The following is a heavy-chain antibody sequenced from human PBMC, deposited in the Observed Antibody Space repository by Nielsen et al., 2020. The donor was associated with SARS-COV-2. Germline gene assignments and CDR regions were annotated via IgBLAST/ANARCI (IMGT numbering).Heavy chain of an antibody. CDR1: GGSISSSSYY. Sequence: SETLSLTCTVSGGSISSSSYYWGWIRQPPGKGLEWIGSIYYSGSTYYNPSLKSRVTISVDTSKNQFSLKLSSVTAADTAVYYCARHITMVRGVIPRLFYFDYWGQGTLVTVSS. V-gene: IGHV4-39*01. CDR2: IYYSGST. CDR3: ARHITMVRGVIPRLFYFDY. D-gene: IGHD3-10*01. J-gene: IGHJ4*02.